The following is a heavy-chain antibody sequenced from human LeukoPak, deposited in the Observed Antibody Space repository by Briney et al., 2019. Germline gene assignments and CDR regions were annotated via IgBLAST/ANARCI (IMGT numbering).Heavy chain of an antibody. V-gene: IGHV3-48*03. CDR2: ISSGSTI. CDR1: GFTFSSYE. D-gene: IGHD6-19*01. Sequence: GGSLRLSSAAPGFTFSSYEMNWVRQAPGKGLEWVSYISSGSTIYYADSVKGRFTISRDNAKNSLYLQMNSLRAEDTAVYYCARPKRSGGYPKPFDYWGQGTLVTVSS. CDR3: ARPKRSGGYPKPFDY. J-gene: IGHJ4*02.